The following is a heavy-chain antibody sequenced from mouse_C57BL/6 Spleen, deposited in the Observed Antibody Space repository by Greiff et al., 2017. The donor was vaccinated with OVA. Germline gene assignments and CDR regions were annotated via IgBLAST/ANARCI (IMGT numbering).Heavy chain of an antibody. CDR1: GYTFTDYE. J-gene: IGHJ3*01. V-gene: IGHV1-15*01. D-gene: IGHD1-1*01. Sequence: QVQLQQSGAELVRPGASVTLSCKASGYTFTDYEMHWVKQTPVHGLEWIGAIDPETGGTAYNQKFKGKAILTADKSSSTAYMALRSLTSEDSAVYYCTPTGGAGFAYWGQGTLVTVSA. CDR3: TPTGGAGFAY. CDR2: IDPETGGT.